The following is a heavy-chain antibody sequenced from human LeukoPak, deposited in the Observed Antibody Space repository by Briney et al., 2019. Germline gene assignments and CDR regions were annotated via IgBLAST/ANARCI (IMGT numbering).Heavy chain of an antibody. J-gene: IGHJ1*01. Sequence: SGGSLRLSCAASGFTFSSYAMTWVRQAPGKGLEWVSAISDSGDSTYYAEYVKGRFTISRDNSKNTLYLQMSSLRAEDTAVYYCASPNWNFVKWGQGTLVTVSS. CDR2: ISDSGDST. D-gene: IGHD1-1*01. CDR1: GFTFSSYA. V-gene: IGHV3-23*01. CDR3: ASPNWNFVK.